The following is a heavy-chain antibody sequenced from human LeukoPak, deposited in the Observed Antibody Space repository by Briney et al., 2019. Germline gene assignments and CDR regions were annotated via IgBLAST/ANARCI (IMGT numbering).Heavy chain of an antibody. CDR2: ISYRGGT. CDR3: ARGNADVAAAGSVFDY. Sequence: PSETLSLTCTVSGGSIRCFYCSWIRQPPGKGGEWVGYISYRGGTKYNPSLKSRATISVDMSKSQCSLTLSSVTAADTAVYYCARGNADVAAAGSVFDYWGQGALVTVSS. D-gene: IGHD6-13*01. CDR1: GGSIRCFY. V-gene: IGHV4-59*08. J-gene: IGHJ4*02.